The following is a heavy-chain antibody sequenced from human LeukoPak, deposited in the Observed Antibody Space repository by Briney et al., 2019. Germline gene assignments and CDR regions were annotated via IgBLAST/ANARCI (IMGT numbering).Heavy chain of an antibody. J-gene: IGHJ4*02. CDR3: ARGRYSYDFDY. CDR1: GGSISSSSYY. D-gene: IGHD5-18*01. V-gene: IGHV4-39*07. CDR2: IYYSGST. Sequence: SETLSLTCTVSGGSISSSSYYWGWIRQPPGKGLEWIGSIYYSGSTYYNPSLKSRVTISVDTSKNQFSLKLSSVTAADTAVYYCARGRYSYDFDYWGQGTLVTVSS.